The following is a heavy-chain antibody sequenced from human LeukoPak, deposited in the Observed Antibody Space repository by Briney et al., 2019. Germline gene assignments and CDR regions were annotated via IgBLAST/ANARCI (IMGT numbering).Heavy chain of an antibody. CDR2: INPSGGST. Sequence: ASVKVSCKASGYTFTSYYMHWVRQAPGQGLEWMGIINPSGGSTSYAQKFQGRVTMTRDTSTSTVYMELSSLRSEDTAVYYCARDLLLWFGESPTRFDYWGQGTLVTVSS. CDR3: ARDLLLWFGESPTRFDY. CDR1: GYTFTSYY. V-gene: IGHV1-46*01. D-gene: IGHD3-10*01. J-gene: IGHJ4*02.